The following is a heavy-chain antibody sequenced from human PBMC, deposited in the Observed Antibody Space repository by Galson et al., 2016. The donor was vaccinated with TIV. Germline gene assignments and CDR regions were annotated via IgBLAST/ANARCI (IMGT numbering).Heavy chain of an antibody. D-gene: IGHD4-17*01. V-gene: IGHV1-2*04. CDR2: INPKSGDT. CDR1: GYTFTGNY. J-gene: IGHJ6*02. Sequence: SVKVSCKASGYTFTGNYMHWVRQAPGQGLEWMGWINPKSGDTSYAQKFQDWVNMTRDMSISTVYMELSRLRSDDTAEYYCARIVYGSSALDVWGQGTTVTVSS. CDR3: ARIVYGSSALDV.